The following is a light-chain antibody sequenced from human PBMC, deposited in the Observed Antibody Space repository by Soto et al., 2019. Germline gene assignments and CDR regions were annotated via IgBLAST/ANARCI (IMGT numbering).Light chain of an antibody. V-gene: IGLV1-47*01. CDR1: SSNIGNNY. CDR3: AAWDDSLRGPV. J-gene: IGLJ3*02. Sequence: QSVLTQPPSASGTPGQRVTISCSGSSSNIGNNYVYWYQQLSGTAPKLLIYRNNQRPSGVPDRFSGSKSGTSASLAISGLRSEDEADYYCAAWDDSLRGPVFGGGTKLTVL. CDR2: RNN.